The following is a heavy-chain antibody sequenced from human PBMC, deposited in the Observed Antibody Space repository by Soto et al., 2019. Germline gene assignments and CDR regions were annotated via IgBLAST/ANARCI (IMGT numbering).Heavy chain of an antibody. Sequence: QAQLVQSGAEVKKPGASVNVSCKASGYDYVTYAITWVRQRPGQGLEWMGWISTLNGNTNYAQNFQGRVTMTTDTSTRIVHLELRSLRSDDTAVYYCARRVRVWLPDYYGIDVWGQGTTVTVSS. CDR1: GYDYVTYA. V-gene: IGHV1-18*01. CDR2: ISTLNGNT. D-gene: IGHD2-21*01. J-gene: IGHJ6*02. CDR3: ARRVRVWLPDYYGIDV.